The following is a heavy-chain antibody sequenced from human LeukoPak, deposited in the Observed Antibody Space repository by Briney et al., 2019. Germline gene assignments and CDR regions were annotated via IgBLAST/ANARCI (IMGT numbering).Heavy chain of an antibody. V-gene: IGHV3-7*03. Sequence: GGSLRLSCAASGFTFSNSWMTWVRQAPGKGLEWVAHINEDGSDKYYVDSVTGRFSISRDNTKNTLYLQMSSLRAEDTAVYYCATWSNAWEFDYWGQGTLVSVSS. CDR2: INEDGSDK. CDR1: GFTFSNSW. D-gene: IGHD1-26*01. CDR3: ATWSNAWEFDY. J-gene: IGHJ4*02.